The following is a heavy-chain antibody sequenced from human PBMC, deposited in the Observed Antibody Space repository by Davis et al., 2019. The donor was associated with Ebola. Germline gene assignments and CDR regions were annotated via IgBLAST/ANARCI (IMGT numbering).Heavy chain of an antibody. D-gene: IGHD2-15*01. V-gene: IGHV4-34*01. CDR3: ARLPDIVVVVAATDYYRPRDYNWFDP. Sequence: PGGSLRLSCAVYGVSFSGYYWSWIRQPPGKGLEWIGEINHSGSTNYNPSLKSRVTISVDTSKNQFSLKLSSVTAADTAVYYCARLPDIVVVVAATDYYRPRDYNWFDPWGQGTLVTVSS. CDR1: GVSFSGYY. CDR2: INHSGST. J-gene: IGHJ5*02.